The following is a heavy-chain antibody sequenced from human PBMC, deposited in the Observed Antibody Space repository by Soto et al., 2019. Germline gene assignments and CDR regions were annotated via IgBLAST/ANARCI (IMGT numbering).Heavy chain of an antibody. Sequence: QVQLVQSGAEVKKPGSSVKVSCKASGGTFSSYTISWVRQAPGQGLEWMGRIIPILGIANYAQKFQGRVTITADKSTSTAYMELSSLRSEDTAVYYCARVLETVTTGYYYDYMDVWGKGTTVTVSS. V-gene: IGHV1-69*02. CDR3: ARVLETVTTGYYYDYMDV. J-gene: IGHJ6*03. CDR2: IIPILGIA. D-gene: IGHD4-4*01. CDR1: GGTFSSYT.